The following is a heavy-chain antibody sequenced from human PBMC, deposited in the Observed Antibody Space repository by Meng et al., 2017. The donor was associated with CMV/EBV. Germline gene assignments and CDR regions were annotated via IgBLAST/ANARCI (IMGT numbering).Heavy chain of an antibody. D-gene: IGHD6-13*01. V-gene: IGHV1-18*01. CDR1: GYTFTSYG. CDR2: ISAYNGNT. CDR3: ARVEELVGWGGGEIKGPDY. J-gene: IGHJ4*02. Sequence: ASVLVSCKASGYTFTSYGFSWVRQAPGQGLGWLGWISAYNGNTNYAQKSQGRVTMTTETSTSTAYMKLRSLRSDDTAVYYCARVEELVGWGGGEIKGPDYWGQGTLVTVSS.